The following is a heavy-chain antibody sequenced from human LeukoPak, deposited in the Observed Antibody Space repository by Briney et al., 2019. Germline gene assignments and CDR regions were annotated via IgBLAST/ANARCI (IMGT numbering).Heavy chain of an antibody. CDR1: GGTFSSYT. V-gene: IGHV1-18*01. D-gene: IGHD1-1*01. CDR2: ISAYNGNT. CDR3: ARTAGTTINYGMDV. Sequence: GASVKVSCKASGGTFSSYTISWVRQAPGQGLEWVGWISAYNGNTNYAQKLQGRVTMTTDTSTSTAYMELRSLRSDDTAVYYCARTAGTTINYGMDVWGKGTTVTVSS. J-gene: IGHJ6*04.